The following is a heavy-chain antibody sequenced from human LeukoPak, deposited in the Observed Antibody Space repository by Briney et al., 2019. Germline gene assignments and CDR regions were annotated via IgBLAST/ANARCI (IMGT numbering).Heavy chain of an antibody. CDR2: ISGSGGST. J-gene: IGHJ4*02. CDR1: GFTFSDSW. CDR3: AKDFRSSGYDFWSGYDNPYYFDY. D-gene: IGHD3-3*01. V-gene: IGHV3-23*01. Sequence: GSLRLSCEVSGFTFSDSWMSWVRQAPGKGLEWVSAISGSGGSTYYADSVKGRFTISRDNSKNTLYLQMNSLRAEDTAVYYCAKDFRSSGYDFWSGYDNPYYFDYWGQGTLVTVSS.